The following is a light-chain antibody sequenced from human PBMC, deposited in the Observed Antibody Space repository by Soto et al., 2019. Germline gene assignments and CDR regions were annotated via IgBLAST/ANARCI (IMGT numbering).Light chain of an antibody. CDR2: GNS. CDR3: QSYARSLSGLV. CDR1: SSNIGAGYD. Sequence: QPVLTQPPSVSGAPGQRVTISCTGSSSNIGAGYDVHWYQQLPGTAPKLLIYGNSNRPSGVPDRFSGSKSGTSASLAITGLQAEDEADYYCQSYARSLSGLVFGTGTKLTVL. J-gene: IGLJ1*01. V-gene: IGLV1-40*01.